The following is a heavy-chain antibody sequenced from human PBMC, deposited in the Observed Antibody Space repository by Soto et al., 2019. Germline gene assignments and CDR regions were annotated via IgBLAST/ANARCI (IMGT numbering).Heavy chain of an antibody. D-gene: IGHD3-9*01. CDR3: ARDWYYDILTGVGGGWFDP. CDR1: GYTFTSYS. CDR2: ISAYNGNT. J-gene: IGHJ5*02. V-gene: IGHV1-18*01. Sequence: QVQLVQSGAEVKKPGASVKVSCKASGYTFTSYSISWVRQAPGQGLEWMGWISAYNGNTNYAQKLQGRVTMTTDTSTSTAYMELRSLRSDDTAVYYCARDWYYDILTGVGGGWFDPWGQGTLVTVSS.